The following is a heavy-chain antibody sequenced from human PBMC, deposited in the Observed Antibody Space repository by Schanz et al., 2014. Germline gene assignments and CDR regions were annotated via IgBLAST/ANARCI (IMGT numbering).Heavy chain of an antibody. Sequence: QVQLVESGGGLVKPGGSLRLSCAASGFIFNDYYMNWIRQAPGKGLEWLSYSSRDGTTSYYAASVKGRFTISRDNAKNSLYLEMTSLRGEDTAVYYCARENLNWEAFDIWGQGTVVTVSS. J-gene: IGHJ3*02. CDR2: SSRDGTTS. V-gene: IGHV3-11*01. CDR3: ARENLNWEAFDI. D-gene: IGHD7-27*01. CDR1: GFIFNDYY.